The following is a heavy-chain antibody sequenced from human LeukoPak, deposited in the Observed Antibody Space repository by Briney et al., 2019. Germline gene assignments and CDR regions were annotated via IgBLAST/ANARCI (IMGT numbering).Heavy chain of an antibody. J-gene: IGHJ5*01. Sequence: GGSLRLSCVASGFTISSYWMHWVRQAPGKGLVWVSRINSDASSTSYAASVKGRFTISRNNAKNTLYLQMNSLRAEDTAVYYCARGSHWFDSWGQGTLVTVSS. CDR2: INSDASST. CDR3: ARGSHWFDS. CDR1: GFTISSYW. V-gene: IGHV3-74*01.